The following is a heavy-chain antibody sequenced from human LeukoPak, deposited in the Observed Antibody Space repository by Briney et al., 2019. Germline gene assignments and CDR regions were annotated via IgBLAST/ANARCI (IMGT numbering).Heavy chain of an antibody. CDR1: GGSISSYY. D-gene: IGHD4-17*01. Sequence: SETLSLTCTVSGGSISSYYWSWIRQPPGKGLEWIGYIYYSGSTNYNPSLKSRVTISVDTSKNQFSLKLSSVTAADTAVYYCARDLGDYAFDYWGQGTLVTVSS. J-gene: IGHJ4*02. CDR2: IYYSGST. V-gene: IGHV4-59*01. CDR3: ARDLGDYAFDY.